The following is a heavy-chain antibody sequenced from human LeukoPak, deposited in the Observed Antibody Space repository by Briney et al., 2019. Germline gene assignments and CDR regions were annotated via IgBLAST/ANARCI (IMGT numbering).Heavy chain of an antibody. CDR2: INPNSGGK. D-gene: IGHD2-2*02. V-gene: IGHV1-2*02. CDR1: GYTFTAYY. Sequence: GASVKASCKASGYTFTAYYMYWGRQAPGHRLEWRGWINPNSGGKNYAQKFQERVTITRDMSTSTAYMELSSLRSEDTAVYYCAADDCSSTSCYTRIFDYWGQGTLVTVSS. CDR3: AADDCSSTSCYTRIFDY. J-gene: IGHJ4*02.